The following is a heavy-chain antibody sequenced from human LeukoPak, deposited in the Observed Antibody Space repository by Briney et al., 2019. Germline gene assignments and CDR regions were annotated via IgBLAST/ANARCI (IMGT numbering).Heavy chain of an antibody. CDR1: GGTFSGYA. CDR3: ASPMVYDTYYYYHGMDV. CDR2: IIPIFGTS. J-gene: IGHJ6*02. D-gene: IGHD2-8*01. V-gene: IGHV1-69*01. Sequence: SVKVSCKASGGTFSGYAINWVRQAPGQGLEWMGGIIPIFGTSNYAQRFQGRVTVSADESTSTAYMELSSLRSEDTAVYYCASPMVYDTYYYYHGMDVWGQGTTVTVSS.